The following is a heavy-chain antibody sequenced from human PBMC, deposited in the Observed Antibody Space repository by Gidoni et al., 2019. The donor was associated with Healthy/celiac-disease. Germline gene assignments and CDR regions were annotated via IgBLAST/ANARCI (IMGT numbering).Heavy chain of an antibody. CDR3: ASYGDNDNISFDY. CDR2: IYYSGST. D-gene: IGHD4-17*01. J-gene: IGHJ4*02. CDR1: GGSISSGDYY. Sequence: QVQLQESGPGLVTPSQTLSLTCTVSGGSISSGDYYWSWIRQPPGKGLEWIGYIYYSGSTYYNPSLKSRVTISVDTSKNQFSLKLSSVTAADTAVYYCASYGDNDNISFDYWGQGTLVTVSS. V-gene: IGHV4-30-4*01.